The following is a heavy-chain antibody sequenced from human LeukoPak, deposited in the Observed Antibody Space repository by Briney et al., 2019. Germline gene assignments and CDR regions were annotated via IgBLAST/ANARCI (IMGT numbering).Heavy chain of an antibody. J-gene: IGHJ4*02. V-gene: IGHV3-33*01. D-gene: IGHD6-19*01. Sequence: GGSLRLSCAASGFTFSSYGMHWVRQAPGKGLEWVAVIWYDGSNKYYADSVKGRFTISRDNSKNTLYLQMNSLRAEDTAVYYCTREGSGWSVDYWGQGTLVTVSS. CDR3: TREGSGWSVDY. CDR2: IWYDGSNK. CDR1: GFTFSSYG.